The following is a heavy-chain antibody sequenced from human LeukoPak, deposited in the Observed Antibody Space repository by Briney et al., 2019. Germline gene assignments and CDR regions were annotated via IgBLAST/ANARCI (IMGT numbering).Heavy chain of an antibody. J-gene: IGHJ6*03. V-gene: IGHV1-69*15. Sequence: GSSVKVSCKASGGTFSSYTISWVRQAPGQGLEWMGRIIPIFVTANYAQKFQGRVTITADESTSTAYTELSSLRSEDTAVYYCARVYVGYSYGYYYYMDVWGRGTTVTVSS. CDR3: ARVYVGYSYGYYYYMDV. D-gene: IGHD5-18*01. CDR2: IIPIFVTA. CDR1: GGTFSSYT.